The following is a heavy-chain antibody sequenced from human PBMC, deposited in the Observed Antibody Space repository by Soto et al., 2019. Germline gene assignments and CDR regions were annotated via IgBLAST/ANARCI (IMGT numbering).Heavy chain of an antibody. CDR1: GGSFSGYY. CDR3: ARNGPYYDFWSGYYFGGGMDV. CDR2: INHSGST. J-gene: IGHJ6*02. Sequence: SETLSLTCAVYGGSFSGYYWSWIRQPPGKGLEWIGKINHSGSTNYNPSLKSRVTISVDTSKNQFSLKLSSVTAADTAVYYCARNGPYYDFWSGYYFGGGMDVWGQGTTVTVSS. V-gene: IGHV4-34*01. D-gene: IGHD3-3*01.